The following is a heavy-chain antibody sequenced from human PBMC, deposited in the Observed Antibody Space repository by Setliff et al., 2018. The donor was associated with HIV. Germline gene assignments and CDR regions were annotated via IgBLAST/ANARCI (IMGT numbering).Heavy chain of an antibody. J-gene: IGHJ4*02. CDR1: GFTFSSSE. V-gene: IGHV3-23*01. Sequence: GGSLRLSCVVSGFTFSSSEMNWVRQAPGKGLEWVSAIVGSGGNTNYADSVKGRFTISRDNFKNALHLQMNSLRAEDTAVYYCAKRYNFWSGYYDYWGQGTLVTVSS. D-gene: IGHD3-3*01. CDR2: IVGSGGNT. CDR3: AKRYNFWSGYYDY.